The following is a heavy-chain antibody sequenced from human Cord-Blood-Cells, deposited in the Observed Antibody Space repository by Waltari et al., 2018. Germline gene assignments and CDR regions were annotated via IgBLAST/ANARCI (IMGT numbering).Heavy chain of an antibody. CDR2: IYYSWST. V-gene: IGHV4-59*08. CDR3: ARPYCSGGSCYSGWFDP. Sequence: QVQLQESGPGLVKPSETLSLTCTVSGGSISSYYWSWIRQPPGKGLEWIGYIYYSWSTNYNPSLKSRVTISVDTSKNQFARKLSSVTAADTAVYYCARPYCSGGSCYSGWFDPWGQGTLVTVSS. D-gene: IGHD2-15*01. CDR1: GGSISSYY. J-gene: IGHJ5*02.